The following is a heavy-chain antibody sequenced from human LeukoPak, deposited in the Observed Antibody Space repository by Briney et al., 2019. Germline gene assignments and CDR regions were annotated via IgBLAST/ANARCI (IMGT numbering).Heavy chain of an antibody. V-gene: IGHV3-21*01. CDR2: ISSTGSYI. CDR1: GFTFSTYS. Sequence: GGSLRLSCAASGFTFSTYSMNWVRQAPGKGLEWVSSISSTGSYIYYADSVKGRFTISRDNAKKSLYLQMNSLRAEDTAVYYCARDGTAQYYFDYWGQGTLVTDSS. D-gene: IGHD1-26*01. CDR3: ARDGTAQYYFDY. J-gene: IGHJ4*02.